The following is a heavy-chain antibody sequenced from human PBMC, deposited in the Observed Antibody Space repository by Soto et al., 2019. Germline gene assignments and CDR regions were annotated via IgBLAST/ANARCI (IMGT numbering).Heavy chain of an antibody. J-gene: IGHJ4*02. D-gene: IGHD6-13*01. V-gene: IGHV3-23*01. CDR3: AKEAASLVSHPYYFDY. CDR2: ISGSGCST. CDR1: VFTCSSYA. Sequence: GSLRLSCPASVFTCSSYAMSWVRQAPGKGLEWVSAISGSGCSTYYADSVKGRFTISRDNSKNTLYLQMNSLRAEDTAVYYCAKEAASLVSHPYYFDYWGQGTLVTVSS.